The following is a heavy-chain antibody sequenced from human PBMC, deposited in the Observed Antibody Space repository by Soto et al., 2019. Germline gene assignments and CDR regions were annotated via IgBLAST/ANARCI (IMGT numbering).Heavy chain of an antibody. CDR1: GFTFSDYY. V-gene: IGHV3-11*01. D-gene: IGHD1-20*01. J-gene: IGHJ4*02. Sequence: QVQLVESGGGLVKPGGSLRLSCAAYGFTFSDYYMSWIRQAPGKGLEGVSYISSSGSTIYYAESVKGRFTISRDNAKNSLYLQMNSLRAEDTAVYYCARDLADWYNWNPFDYWGQGTLVTVSS. CDR3: ARDLADWYNWNPFDY. CDR2: ISSSGSTI.